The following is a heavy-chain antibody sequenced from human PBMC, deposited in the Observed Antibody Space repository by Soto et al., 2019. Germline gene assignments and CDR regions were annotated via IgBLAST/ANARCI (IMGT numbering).Heavy chain of an antibody. J-gene: IGHJ4*02. CDR2: IYSGGST. Sequence: GGAPRNSCAAPGFPPSSQYKSWGRQGPGEGLEWVSVIYSGGSTYYADSVKGRFTISRDNSKNTLYLQMNSLRAEDTAVYYCAVGLGYCSGGSCLALDYWGQGTLVTVSS. CDR3: AVGLGYCSGGSCLALDY. D-gene: IGHD2-15*01. CDR1: GFPPSSQY. V-gene: IGHV3-66*01.